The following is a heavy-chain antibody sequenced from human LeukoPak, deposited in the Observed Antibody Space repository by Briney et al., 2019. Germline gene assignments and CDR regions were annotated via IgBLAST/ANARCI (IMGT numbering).Heavy chain of an antibody. V-gene: IGHV3-23*01. CDR2: ISGSGGST. J-gene: IGHJ4*02. Sequence: GGSLRLSCAASGFTFSSYAMSWVRQAPGKGLEWVSAISGSGGSTYYADSVKGRFTISRDNFKNTLYLQMNSLRAEDTAVYYCALIQTTVTMVFDYWGQGTLVTVSS. CDR1: GFTFSSYA. D-gene: IGHD4-17*01. CDR3: ALIQTTVTMVFDY.